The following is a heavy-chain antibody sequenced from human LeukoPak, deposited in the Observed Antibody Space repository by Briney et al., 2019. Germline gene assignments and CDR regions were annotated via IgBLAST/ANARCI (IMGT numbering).Heavy chain of an antibody. V-gene: IGHV3-33*01. J-gene: IGHJ4*02. D-gene: IGHD3-10*01. CDR1: GFTFSSYG. Sequence: GRSLRLSCAASGFTFSSYGMHWVRQAPGKGLEWVAVIWYDGSNKYYADSVKGRFTISRDNSKNTLYLQMNSLRAEDTAVYYCARDGSGSYPPAFDYWGQGTLVTVSS. CDR3: ARDGSGSYPPAFDY. CDR2: IWYDGSNK.